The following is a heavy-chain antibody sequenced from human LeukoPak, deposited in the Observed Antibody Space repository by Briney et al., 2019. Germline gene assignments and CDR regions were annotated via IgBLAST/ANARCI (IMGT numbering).Heavy chain of an antibody. J-gene: IGHJ4*02. V-gene: IGHV4-4*02. CDR2: ITHSGST. CDR1: GGSISRSNW. Sequence: SETLSLTCAVSGGSISRSNWWSWIRQPPGKGLEWIGEITHSGSTTYNPSLKSRFTISVDTSKNQFSLKLSSVTAADTAVYFCARLRAHAYNYGFDYWGQGALVTVSS. CDR3: ARLRAHAYNYGFDY. D-gene: IGHD5-24*01.